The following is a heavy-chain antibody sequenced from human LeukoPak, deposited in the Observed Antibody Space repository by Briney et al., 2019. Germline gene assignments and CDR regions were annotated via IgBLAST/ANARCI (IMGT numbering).Heavy chain of an antibody. CDR2: ISTSSSHN. D-gene: IGHD1-20*01. V-gene: IGHV3-21*01. CDR3: VRDNNWNDKPFAL. CDR1: GFTFSFYL. Sequence: PGGSLTLSCTASGFTFSFYLMNWVRQAPGKGLEWVSSISTSSSHNYYADPLKGRFTFSRDNAKSSLYLQMNDRGAEATAVYFCVRDNNWNDKPFALWGQGTLVTV. J-gene: IGHJ4*02.